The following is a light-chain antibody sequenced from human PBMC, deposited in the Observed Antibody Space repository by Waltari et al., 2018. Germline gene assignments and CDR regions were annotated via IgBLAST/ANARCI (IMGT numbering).Light chain of an antibody. CDR1: QSVGRY. CDR3: QKYEALPAK. J-gene: IGKJ1*01. Sequence: EIVLTQSPGTLSLSPGERATLSCRASQSVGRYLAWYQQKPGQAPRLLIYGASTRATGIPDRFSGSGSGTDFSLIISRLEPEDFAVYFCQKYEALPAKFGQGTKVEIK. CDR2: GAS. V-gene: IGKV3-20*01.